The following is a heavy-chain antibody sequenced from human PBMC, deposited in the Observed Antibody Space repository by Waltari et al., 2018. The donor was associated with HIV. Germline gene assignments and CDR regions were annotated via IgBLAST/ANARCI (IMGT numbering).Heavy chain of an antibody. CDR1: GGSFSNYA. D-gene: IGHD3-3*01. Sequence: QVQIVQSGAEVKKPGSSVKVSCEASGGSFSNYAFSWVRPVPGQGLEWLGGVIPIVGSPDYSQKFHGRLTIVADESINTAYMELSSLTSEDTAVYYCATGDGRNFGVVREYYHYGMDVWGQGTTVTVSS. CDR2: VIPIVGSP. V-gene: IGHV1-69*01. CDR3: ATGDGRNFGVVREYYHYGMDV. J-gene: IGHJ6*02.